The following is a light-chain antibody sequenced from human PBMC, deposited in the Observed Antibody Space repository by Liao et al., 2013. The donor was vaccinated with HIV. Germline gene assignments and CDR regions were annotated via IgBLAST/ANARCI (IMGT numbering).Light chain of an antibody. CDR3: LSADNSSPFVV. CDR1: NIGGRS. Sequence: SYLLTQPSSVSVAPGTTATITCGGDNIGGRSVHWYQHKAGQAPHLVISYDNDRPSGIPARFSGSSSGTTVTLTISGVQAEDEADYYCLSADNSSPFVVFGGGTKLTVL. V-gene: IGLV3-21*01. CDR2: YDN. J-gene: IGLJ2*01.